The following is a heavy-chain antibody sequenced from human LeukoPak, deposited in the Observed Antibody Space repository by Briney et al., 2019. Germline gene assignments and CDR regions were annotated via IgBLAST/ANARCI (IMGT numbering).Heavy chain of an antibody. D-gene: IGHD3-10*02. J-gene: IGHJ6*04. CDR1: GFSFSSHG. Sequence: PGGSLRLSCAASGFSFSSHGMSWVRQAPGKGLEWVSGIIGGAGSTYYADSVKGRFTISGDNSKNTLFLQMNSLRAEDTAVYYCAELGITMIGGVWGKGTTVTISS. CDR2: IIGGAGST. V-gene: IGHV3-23*01. CDR3: AELGITMIGGV.